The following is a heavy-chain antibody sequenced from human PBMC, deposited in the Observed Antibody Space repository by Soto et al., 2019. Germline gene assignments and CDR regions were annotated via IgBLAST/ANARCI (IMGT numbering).Heavy chain of an antibody. J-gene: IGHJ4*02. V-gene: IGHV3-21*02. CDR1: GFTFSSYS. CDR3: ARDVYYYDSSAYWAY. Sequence: EMQLVESGGGLVKPGGSLRLSCAASGFTFSSYSMNWVRQAPGKGLEWVSSITGSSSYIYYADSVKGRFTISRDNAKNSLYLQMNSLRAEDTVVYYCARDVYYYDSSAYWAYWGQGTLVTVSS. CDR2: ITGSSSYI. D-gene: IGHD3-22*01.